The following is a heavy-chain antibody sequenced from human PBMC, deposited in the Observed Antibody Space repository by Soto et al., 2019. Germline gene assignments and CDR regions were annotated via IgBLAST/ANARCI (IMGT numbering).Heavy chain of an antibody. CDR3: ARGEEWLLLSLQGVFDQ. Sequence: SVKVSCKASGFTFSSSAVQWVRQARGQGLEWIGWIVLGNGNTNYAQKFQERVTISRDNAKNSLHLQLSSLRADDTAVYFCARGEEWLLLSLQGVFDQWGQGTLVTVSS. CDR1: GFTFSSSA. V-gene: IGHV1-58*01. CDR2: IVLGNGNT. J-gene: IGHJ4*02. D-gene: IGHD3-3*01.